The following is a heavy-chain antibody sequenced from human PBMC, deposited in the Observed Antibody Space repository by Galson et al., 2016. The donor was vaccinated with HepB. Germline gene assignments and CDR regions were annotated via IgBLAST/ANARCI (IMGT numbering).Heavy chain of an antibody. V-gene: IGHV1-2*02. D-gene: IGHD2-21*02. J-gene: IGHJ3*01. CDR2: INPNSGSA. Sequence: ASGYTFTGYYLHWVRQAPGQGLEWMGWINPNSGSAIYGQKFQGRVTMTRDTSIDTAYMELTRLRSDDTAVYYCAKEWVVVTANDAFDVWGQGTMVTVSP. CDR3: AKEWVVVTANDAFDV. CDR1: GYTFTGYY.